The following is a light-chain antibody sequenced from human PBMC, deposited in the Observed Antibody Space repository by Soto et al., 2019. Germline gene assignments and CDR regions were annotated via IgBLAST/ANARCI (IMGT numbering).Light chain of an antibody. Sequence: EIVLTQSPVTLSLSPGERATLSCRASQSVSSYLAWYQQKPGQAPRLLIYDASNRATGIPARFSGGGSGTDFTLTISRLEPEDFAVYYCQQRSNWPRTFGQGTRLEIK. J-gene: IGKJ5*01. CDR2: DAS. V-gene: IGKV3-11*01. CDR3: QQRSNWPRT. CDR1: QSVSSY.